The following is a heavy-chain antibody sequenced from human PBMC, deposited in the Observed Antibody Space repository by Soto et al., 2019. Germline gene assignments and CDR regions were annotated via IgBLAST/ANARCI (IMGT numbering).Heavy chain of an antibody. CDR1: GYSFTSYW. D-gene: IGHD3-22*01. CDR2: IDPGDSDT. J-gene: IGHJ4*02. Sequence: GESLKISCKGSGYSFTSYWIGWVRQMPGKGLEWMGIIDPGDSDTSYSPSFQGHVTISADKSISTAYLQWSSLKASDTAMYYCARHWNYGEYYYDSSGYQDFDYSGQGTLVTVSS. V-gene: IGHV5-51*01. CDR3: ARHWNYGEYYYDSSGYQDFDY.